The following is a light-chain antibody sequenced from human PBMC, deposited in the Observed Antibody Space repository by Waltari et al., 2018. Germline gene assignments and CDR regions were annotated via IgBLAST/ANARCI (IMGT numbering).Light chain of an antibody. CDR3: LQYHSFHT. V-gene: IGKV1-5*03. J-gene: IGKJ2*01. CDR1: QNINNW. CDR2: KTS. Sequence: IQMTQSPSTLSASVVDRVTITCRASQNINNWLAWYQQKPGKAPKLLIYKTSTLQVGVPLRFSGSASGTEFTLTISSLQPDDLATYYCLQYHSFHTFGQGTKLDIK.